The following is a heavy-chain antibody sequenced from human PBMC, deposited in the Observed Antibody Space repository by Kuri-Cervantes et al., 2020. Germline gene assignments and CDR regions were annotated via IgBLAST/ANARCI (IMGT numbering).Heavy chain of an antibody. CDR1: GFAFDDYG. CDR2: INWSGRST. CDR3: AKGPYDSSGQIDY. Sequence: GGSLRLSCAASGFAFDDYGMNWVRQVPGKGLEWVSGINWSGRSTGYADSVKGRFTISRDNAKNSLYLQMNSLRAEDTALYYCAKGPYDSSGQIDYWGQGTLVTVSS. D-gene: IGHD3-22*01. V-gene: IGHV3-20*04. J-gene: IGHJ4*02.